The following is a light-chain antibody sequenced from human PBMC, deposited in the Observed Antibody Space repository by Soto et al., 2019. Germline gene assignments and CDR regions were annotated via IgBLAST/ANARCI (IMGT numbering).Light chain of an antibody. Sequence: QSALTQPASVSGSPGQSITISCAGTSADVGSYNLVSWYQQFPGKAPKLMIYEGSERPSGVSNRFSGSKSGNTASLTISGLQAEDEANYHCCSYAGGSTWLFGGGTKVTVL. CDR1: SADVGSYNL. V-gene: IGLV2-23*01. CDR2: EGS. J-gene: IGLJ3*02. CDR3: CSYAGGSTWL.